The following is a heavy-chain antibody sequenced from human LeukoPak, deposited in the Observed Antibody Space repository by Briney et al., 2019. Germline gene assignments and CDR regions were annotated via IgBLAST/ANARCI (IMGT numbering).Heavy chain of an antibody. CDR1: GDSVSSNSAA. CDR2: TYYRSKWYN. D-gene: IGHD2-15*01. CDR3: TRGYCSGTSCYAEFDP. J-gene: IGHJ5*02. V-gene: IGHV6-1*01. Sequence: SQTLSLTCALSGDSVSSNSAAWNWIRQPPSRGLEWLGRTYYRSKWYNDYAASVKSRITINTDTSKNQFSLHLNSVTPDDTAVYYCTRGYCSGTSCYAEFDPWGQGPLVTVSS.